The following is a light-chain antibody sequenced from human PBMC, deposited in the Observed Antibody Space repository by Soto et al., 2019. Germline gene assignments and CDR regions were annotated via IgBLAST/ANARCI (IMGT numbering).Light chain of an antibody. V-gene: IGKV1-39*01. J-gene: IGKJ3*01. CDR3: EHSYTTLFT. CDR2: AAS. CDR1: QSISNN. Sequence: DIQMPQSPSSLSASVGDRVTITCRASQSISNNLNWYQQKPGKAPKLLIYAASSLQSGVPSRFSGSGSGTDFTLTISSLQPEDFATYDYEHSYTTLFTCGPGHNVDIK.